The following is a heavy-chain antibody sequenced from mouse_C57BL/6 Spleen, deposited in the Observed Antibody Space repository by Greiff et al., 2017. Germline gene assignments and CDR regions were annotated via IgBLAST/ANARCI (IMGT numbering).Heavy chain of an antibody. V-gene: IGHV1-26*01. CDR2: INPNNGGT. D-gene: IGHD2-3*01. Sequence: EVQLQQSGPELVKPGASVKISCKASGYTFTDYYMNWVKQSHGKSLEWIGDINPNNGGTSYNQKFKGKATLTVDKSSSTAYMELRSLTSEDSAVYYCARLPDDGYYDYFDYWGQGTTLTVSS. CDR1: GYTFTDYY. CDR3: ARLPDDGYYDYFDY. J-gene: IGHJ2*01.